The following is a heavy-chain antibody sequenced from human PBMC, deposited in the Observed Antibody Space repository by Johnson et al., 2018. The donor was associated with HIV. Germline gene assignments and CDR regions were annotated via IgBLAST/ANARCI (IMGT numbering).Heavy chain of an antibody. D-gene: IGHD7-27*01. CDR3: ARRTVSELGDAFDI. CDR1: GFTVNGNY. CDR2: IYSGDTT. V-gene: IGHV3-66*01. J-gene: IGHJ3*02. Sequence: VQLVESGGGVVQPGRSLRLSCAASGFTVNGNYMSWVRQAPGQGLEWVSVIYSGDTTYHADSVKCRFPISRDNSKNTLSLQMGSLRADDMAVYYCARRTVSELGDAFDIWGQGTMVTVSS.